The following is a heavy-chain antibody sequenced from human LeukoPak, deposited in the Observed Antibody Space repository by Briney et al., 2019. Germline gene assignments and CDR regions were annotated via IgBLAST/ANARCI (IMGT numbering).Heavy chain of an antibody. D-gene: IGHD4/OR15-4a*01. Sequence: PGGSLRLSCAASGFTFDDYPMHWARQAPGKGLEWVSQISWDGGTTFYADSVKGRFTISGDNTKNSLDLQMSRLTAEDTALYYCVREYGASSYFDNWGQGTLVTVST. CDR3: VREYGASSYFDN. V-gene: IGHV3-43*01. CDR1: GFTFDDYP. J-gene: IGHJ4*02. CDR2: ISWDGGTT.